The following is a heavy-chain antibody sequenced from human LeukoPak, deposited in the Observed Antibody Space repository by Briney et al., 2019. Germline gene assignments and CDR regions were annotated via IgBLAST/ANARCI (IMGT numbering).Heavy chain of an antibody. V-gene: IGHV3-64*01. Sequence: PGGSLRLSCAASGFTFSSYAMHWVRQAPGKGLEYVSAISSNGGSTYYANSVKGRFTISRDNSKNTLYLQMGSLRAEDMAVYYCARDDGYKNFDYWGQGTLVTVSS. CDR3: ARDDGYKNFDY. J-gene: IGHJ4*02. CDR1: GFTFSSYA. D-gene: IGHD5-24*01. CDR2: ISSNGGST.